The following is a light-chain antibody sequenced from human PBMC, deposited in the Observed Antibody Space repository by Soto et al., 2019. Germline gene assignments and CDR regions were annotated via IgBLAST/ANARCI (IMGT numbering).Light chain of an antibody. CDR3: NSYTSTRIRV. Sequence: QSALTQPASVSGSPGQSITISCTGTSSDVGAHNYVSWYQQHPGKAPKLVIYEVSNRPSGVSNRFSGSKSGNTASLTISGLQAEDEADYYFNSYTSTRIRVFGGGTQLTVL. CDR2: EVS. V-gene: IGLV2-14*01. J-gene: IGLJ3*02. CDR1: SSDVGAHNY.